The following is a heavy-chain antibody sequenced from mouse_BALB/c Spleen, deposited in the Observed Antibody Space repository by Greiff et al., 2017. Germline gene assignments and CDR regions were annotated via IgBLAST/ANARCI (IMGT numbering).Heavy chain of an antibody. V-gene: IGHV14-3*02. CDR2: IDPATGIT. Sequence: EVKLMESGAELVKPGASVKLSCTASGFHFKDTYMHWVKQRPEQGLEWIGRIDPATGITKYDPKFQGKATITADTSSNTAYLQLSSLTSEDTAVYYCARDHTCPWEYFDYWGQGTTRTVSS. CDR1: GFHFKDTY. D-gene: IGHD4-1*01. J-gene: IGHJ2*01. CDR3: ARDHTCPWEYFDY.